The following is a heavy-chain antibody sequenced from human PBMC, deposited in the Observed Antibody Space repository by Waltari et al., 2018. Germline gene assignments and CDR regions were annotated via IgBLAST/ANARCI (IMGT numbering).Heavy chain of an antibody. CDR1: GGSIRSGRYY. CDR2: IYTSGST. V-gene: IGHV4-61*02. Sequence: QVQLQESGPGLVKPSQTLSLTCTVSGGSIRSGRYYWSWIRQPAGKGLGWIGRIYTSGSTNYHPSLESRVTISVDTSKNQFSLKLSSVTAADTAVYYCSTLEYYDFSLYWGHGTLVTVSS. D-gene: IGHD3-3*01. J-gene: IGHJ4*01. CDR3: STLEYYDFSLY.